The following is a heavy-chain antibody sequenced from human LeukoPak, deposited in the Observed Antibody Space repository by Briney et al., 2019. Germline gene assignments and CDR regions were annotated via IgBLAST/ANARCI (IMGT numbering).Heavy chain of an antibody. V-gene: IGHV3-7*01. Sequence: GGSLRLSCAASGFTFSSYWMSWVRQAPGKWLEWVANIKQDGSEKYYVDSVKGRFTVSRDNAKNSLYLQMNSLRVEDTAMYYCAKVAASGISPTDYWGQGTLVTVSS. D-gene: IGHD6-13*01. J-gene: IGHJ4*02. CDR1: GFTFSSYW. CDR3: AKVAASGISPTDY. CDR2: IKQDGSEK.